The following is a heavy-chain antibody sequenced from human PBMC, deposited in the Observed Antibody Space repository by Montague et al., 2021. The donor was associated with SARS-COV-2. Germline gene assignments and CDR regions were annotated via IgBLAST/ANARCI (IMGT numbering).Heavy chain of an antibody. J-gene: IGHJ4*02. Sequence: CAISGDSVSSNSAAWNWIRQSPSRGLEWLGRTYYRSKWYNGYAVSVKSRITINPDTSKNQFSLQLNSVTPEDTAVHYCARGGSWLYYFDYWGQGTLVTVSS. CDR3: ARGGSWLYYFDY. D-gene: IGHD6-13*01. CDR1: GDSVSSNSAA. V-gene: IGHV6-1*01. CDR2: TYYRSKWYN.